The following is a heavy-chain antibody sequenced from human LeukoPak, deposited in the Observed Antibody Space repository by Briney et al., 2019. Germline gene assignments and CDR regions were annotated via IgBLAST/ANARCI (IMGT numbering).Heavy chain of an antibody. CDR1: GFTFSSYG. CDR2: IWYDGSNK. Sequence: GGSLRLSCAASGFTFSSYGMHWVRQAPGKGLEWVAVIWYDGSNKYYADSVKGRFTISRDNSKNTLYLQMNSLRAEDTAVYYCARDVVATLGGVIVMIFNYWGPGTLVTVSS. D-gene: IGHD3-16*02. V-gene: IGHV3-33*01. J-gene: IGHJ4*02. CDR3: ARDVVATLGGVIVMIFNY.